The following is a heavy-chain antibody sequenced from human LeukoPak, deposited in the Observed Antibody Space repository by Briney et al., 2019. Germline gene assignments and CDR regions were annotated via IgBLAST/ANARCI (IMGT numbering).Heavy chain of an antibody. CDR2: VSSSGSTR. D-gene: IGHD6-13*01. V-gene: IGHV3-11*04. CDR1: YY. CDR3: ARDPHSSSEGGFDY. J-gene: IGHJ4*02. Sequence: YYVVGVPLAQEKGLEWVSYVSSSGSTRYYEDAVKGRFTISRDNAKNSLYLQMNRLRAEDTAVYYCARDPHSSSEGGFDYWGQGTLVTVSS.